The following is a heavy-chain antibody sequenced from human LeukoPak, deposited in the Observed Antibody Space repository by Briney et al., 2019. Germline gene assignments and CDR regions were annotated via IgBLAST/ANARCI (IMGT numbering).Heavy chain of an antibody. D-gene: IGHD3-3*01. CDR3: AKREYNFWSGYFF. Sequence: GGSLRLSCAASGFTFSSYAMTWVRQAPGKGLEWVSSINDSGGSTYYADSVKGRFTISRDNSKNTLYLQVNSLRAEKTAVYYCAKREYNFWSGYFFWGQGTLVTVSS. CDR1: GFTFSSYA. V-gene: IGHV3-23*01. CDR2: INDSGGST. J-gene: IGHJ4*02.